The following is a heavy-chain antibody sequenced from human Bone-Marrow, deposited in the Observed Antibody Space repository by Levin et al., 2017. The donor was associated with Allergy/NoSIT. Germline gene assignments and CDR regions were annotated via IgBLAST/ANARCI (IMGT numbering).Heavy chain of an antibody. CDR3: AKAYDSSGYSLAYFDY. D-gene: IGHD3-22*01. V-gene: IGHV3-9*01. J-gene: IGHJ4*02. Sequence: SLKISCAASGFTFDDYAMHWVRQAPGKGLEWVSGISWNSAFVGSADSVKGRFTISRDNAKNSLYLQMNTLRAEDTALYYCAKAYDSSGYSLAYFDYWGQGTLVTVSS. CDR2: ISWNSAFV. CDR1: GFTFDDYA.